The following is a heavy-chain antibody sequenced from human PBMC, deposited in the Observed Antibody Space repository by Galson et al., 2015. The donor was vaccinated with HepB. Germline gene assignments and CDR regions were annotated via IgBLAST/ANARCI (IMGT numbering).Heavy chain of an antibody. D-gene: IGHD3-3*01. CDR3: AHQGLRFLEWLPYHYFDY. Sequence: PALVKPTQTLTLTCTFSGFSLSTSGVGVGWIRQPPGKALEWLALIYWDDDKRYSPSLKSRLTITKDTSKNQVVLTMTNMDPVDTATYYCAHQGLRFLEWLPYHYFDYWGQGTLVTVSS. CDR1: GFSLSTSGVG. CDR2: IYWDDDK. V-gene: IGHV2-5*02. J-gene: IGHJ4*02.